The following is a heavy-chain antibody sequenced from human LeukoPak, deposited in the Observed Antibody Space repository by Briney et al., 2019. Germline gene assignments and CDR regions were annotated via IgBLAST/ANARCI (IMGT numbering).Heavy chain of an antibody. J-gene: IGHJ4*02. Sequence: GRSLRLSCAASGFTFSSYAMHWVRQAPGKGLEGVAVISYDGSNKYYADSVKGRFTISRDNSKNTLYLQMNSLRAEDTAVYYCARDNSDGYNYFDYWGQGTLVTVSS. V-gene: IGHV3-30-3*01. D-gene: IGHD4-23*01. CDR2: ISYDGSNK. CDR1: GFTFSSYA. CDR3: ARDNSDGYNYFDY.